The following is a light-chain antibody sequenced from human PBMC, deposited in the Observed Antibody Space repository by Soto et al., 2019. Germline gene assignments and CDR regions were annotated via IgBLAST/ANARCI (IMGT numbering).Light chain of an antibody. CDR2: AAS. Sequence: DLQMTQSPSSLSASVGDRVTITCRASQNIINYLNWYQQKPGKAPNLLIYAASILQSGVPSRLSGSGSGTGFTLTISSLQAEDIATYWCQQSYTTPYTFGQGTNLEIK. J-gene: IGKJ2*01. CDR1: QNIINY. CDR3: QQSYTTPYT. V-gene: IGKV1-39*01.